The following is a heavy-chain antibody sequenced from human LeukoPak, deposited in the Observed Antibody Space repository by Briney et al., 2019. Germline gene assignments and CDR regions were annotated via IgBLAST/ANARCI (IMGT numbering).Heavy chain of an antibody. Sequence: GASVKVSCKASGYTFTGYYMHWVRQAPGQGLEWMGWINPNSGGTNYAQKFQGRVTMTRDTSISTAYMELSRLRSDDTAVYYCARDPPYHSIAARPLGPTDYWGQGTLVTVSS. CDR2: INPNSGGT. CDR3: ARDPPYHSIAARPLGPTDY. D-gene: IGHD6-6*01. V-gene: IGHV1-2*02. J-gene: IGHJ4*02. CDR1: GYTFTGYY.